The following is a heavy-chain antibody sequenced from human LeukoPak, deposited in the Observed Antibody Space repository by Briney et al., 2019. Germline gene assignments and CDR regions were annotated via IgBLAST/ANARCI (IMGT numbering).Heavy chain of an antibody. CDR3: ARDPSSHPGIAAAGTGY. Sequence: GGSLRLSCAASGFTFDVCGMSWVRQAPGKGLEGVSCINWNGGSTVCAYSVKGRYTTSRDNTKNSLYLQMNSPRAEDTALYYCARDPSSHPGIAAAGTGYWGQGTLVTVSS. CDR2: INWNGGST. D-gene: IGHD6-13*01. J-gene: IGHJ4*02. CDR1: GFTFDVCG. V-gene: IGHV3-20*04.